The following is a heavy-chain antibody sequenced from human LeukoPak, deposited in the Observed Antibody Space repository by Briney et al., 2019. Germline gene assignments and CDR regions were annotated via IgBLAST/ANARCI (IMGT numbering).Heavy chain of an antibody. D-gene: IGHD6-13*01. CDR2: IYYSGST. Sequence: SETLTLTCTVSGGSISSYYWSWIRQPPGKGLEWIGYIYYSGSTNYNPSLESRVTISVDTSKNQFSLKLSSVTAADTAVYYCARHTFAAATFDYWGQGTLVSVSS. J-gene: IGHJ4*02. CDR1: GGSISSYY. CDR3: ARHTFAAATFDY. V-gene: IGHV4-59*08.